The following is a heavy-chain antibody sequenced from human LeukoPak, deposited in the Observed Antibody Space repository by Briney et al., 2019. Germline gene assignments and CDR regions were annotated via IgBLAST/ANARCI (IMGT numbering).Heavy chain of an antibody. CDR3: VREGVPLTNLVARPFPP. J-gene: IGHJ5*02. V-gene: IGHV4-61*02. CDR1: GGSVSSNSNY. CDR2: IFTTYIT. D-gene: IGHD1-14*01. Sequence: PSETLSLTCGVSGGSVSSNSNYWSCIRPPAGQGLESVVRIFTTYITNSNPSLKRLITISVNTSNNLFFLKITSVTDAETGVYYCVREGVPLTNLVARPFPPWGQGTLVTVSS.